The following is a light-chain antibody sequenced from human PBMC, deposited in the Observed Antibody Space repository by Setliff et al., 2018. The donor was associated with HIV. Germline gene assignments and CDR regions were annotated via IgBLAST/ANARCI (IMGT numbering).Light chain of an antibody. CDR3: SSYTSSSTFYV. J-gene: IGLJ1*01. CDR1: SSDVGSYNL. V-gene: IGLV2-14*02. Sequence: QSVLTQPASVSGSPGQSITLSCTGTSSDVGSYNLVSWYQHHPGKAPKLMIYEVSKRPSGVSNRFSGSKSGNTASLTISGLQAEDEADYYCSSYTSSSTFYVFGTGTRSPS. CDR2: EVS.